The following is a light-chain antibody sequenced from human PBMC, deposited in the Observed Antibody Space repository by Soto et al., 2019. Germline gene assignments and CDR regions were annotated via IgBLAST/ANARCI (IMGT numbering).Light chain of an antibody. Sequence: QAVVTQEPSLTVSPGGTVTLTCGSNTGAVTGGHYAYWFQQKPGQVPRTLIYDTTNKHSWTPDRFSGSLLGGRAALTLSGEQDEDEADYYCVLFYSDARVFGERTKATVL. V-gene: IGLV7-46*01. CDR2: DTT. CDR1: TGAVTGGHY. CDR3: VLFYSDARV. J-gene: IGLJ2*01.